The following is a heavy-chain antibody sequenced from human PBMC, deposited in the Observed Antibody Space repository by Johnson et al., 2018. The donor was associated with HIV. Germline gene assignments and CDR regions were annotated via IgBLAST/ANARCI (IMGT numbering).Heavy chain of an antibody. D-gene: IGHD2-15*01. CDR2: ISYDGGNK. CDR1: GFTFSSYA. J-gene: IGHJ3*02. CDR3: ARDRKWVGARSGDAFDI. V-gene: IGHV3-30*04. Sequence: QVQLVESGGGVVQPGRSLRLSCAASGFTFSSYAMHWVRQAPGKGLEWVAVISYDGGNKYYADSVKGRFTISRDNSKNSLYLQMNSLRAEDTAVFYCARDRKWVGARSGDAFDIWGQGTMVTVSS.